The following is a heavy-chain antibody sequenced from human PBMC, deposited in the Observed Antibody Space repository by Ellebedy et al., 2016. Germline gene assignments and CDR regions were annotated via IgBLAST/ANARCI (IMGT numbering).Heavy chain of an antibody. CDR1: SGSISNDGYS. V-gene: IGHV4-30-2*01. Sequence: LRLSXAVSSGSISNDGYSWGWIRQPPGEGLEWIGYIYYGGASYYSPSLKSRVTISVDRSKKQFSLKLSSVTAADTAVYYCARAWKSTVFDSWGQGTLVTVSS. D-gene: IGHD1-1*01. CDR3: ARAWKSTVFDS. CDR2: IYYGGAS. J-gene: IGHJ4*02.